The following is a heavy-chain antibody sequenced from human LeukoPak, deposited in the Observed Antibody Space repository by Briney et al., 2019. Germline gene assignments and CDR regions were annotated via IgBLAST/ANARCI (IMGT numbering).Heavy chain of an antibody. CDR3: AKDPSPRDILTGLDY. J-gene: IGHJ4*02. CDR1: GFTFDDYA. Sequence: GRSRRLSCAASGFTFDDYAMHWVRQAPGKGLEWVSLISGDGGSTYYADSVKGRFTISRDNSKNSLYLQMNSLRTEDTALYYCAKDPSPRDILTGLDYWGQGTLVTVSS. V-gene: IGHV3-43*02. CDR2: ISGDGGST. D-gene: IGHD3-9*01.